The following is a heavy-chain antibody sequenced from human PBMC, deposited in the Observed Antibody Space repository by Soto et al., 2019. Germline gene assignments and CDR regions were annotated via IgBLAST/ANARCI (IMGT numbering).Heavy chain of an antibody. CDR2: ISYDGSNK. CDR3: ARDGPRDGYSYFDY. CDR1: GFTFSSYA. V-gene: IGHV3-30-3*01. D-gene: IGHD4-4*01. J-gene: IGHJ4*02. Sequence: PGGSLRLSCAASGFTFSSYAMHWVRQAPGKGLEWVAVISYDGSNKYYADSVKGRFTISRDNSKNTLYLQMNSLRAEDTAVYYCARDGPRDGYSYFDYCGQGPLVTVYS.